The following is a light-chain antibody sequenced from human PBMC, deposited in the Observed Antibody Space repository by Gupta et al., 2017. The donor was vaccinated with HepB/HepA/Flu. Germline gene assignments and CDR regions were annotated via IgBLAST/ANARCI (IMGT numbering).Light chain of an antibody. CDR1: QSVLYSSNNKNY. CDR2: WAS. V-gene: IGKV4-1*01. CDR3: QQDSSTPHC. Sequence: DIVMTQSPDSLAVSLGERATINCKSSQSVLYSSNNKNYLAWYQQKSGQPPKLLIYWASTRESGVPDRFSGSGSGTDFTLTISSLQAEDVALYYCQQDSSTPHCFGHGTKVDIK. J-gene: IGKJ3*01.